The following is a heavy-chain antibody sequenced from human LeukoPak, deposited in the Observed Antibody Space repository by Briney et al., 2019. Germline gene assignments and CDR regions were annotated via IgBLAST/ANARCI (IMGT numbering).Heavy chain of an antibody. CDR3: ARHLNFGSSGYYPNDAFDI. J-gene: IGHJ3*02. V-gene: IGHV4-4*09. CDR2: IYTSGST. D-gene: IGHD3-22*01. CDR1: GGSISSYY. Sequence: SETLSLTCTVSGGSISSYYWSWIRQPPGKGLEWIGYIYTSGSTNYNPSLKSRVTISVDTSKNQFPLKLSSVTAADTAVYYCARHLNFGSSGYYPNDAFDIWGQGTMVTVSS.